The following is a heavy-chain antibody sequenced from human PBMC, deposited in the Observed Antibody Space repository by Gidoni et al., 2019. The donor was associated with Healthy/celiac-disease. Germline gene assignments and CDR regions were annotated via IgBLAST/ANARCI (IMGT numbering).Heavy chain of an antibody. Sequence: QVQLVESGGGVVQPGRSLRLSCAASGFTFSSYAMHWVRQAPGKGLEWVAVISYDGSNKYYADSVKGRFTISRDNSKNTLYLQMNSLRAEDTAVYYCASRRGGAADHYMDVWGKGTTVTVSS. J-gene: IGHJ6*03. V-gene: IGHV3-30-3*01. D-gene: IGHD6-13*01. CDR2: ISYDGSNK. CDR1: GFTFSSYA. CDR3: ASRRGGAADHYMDV.